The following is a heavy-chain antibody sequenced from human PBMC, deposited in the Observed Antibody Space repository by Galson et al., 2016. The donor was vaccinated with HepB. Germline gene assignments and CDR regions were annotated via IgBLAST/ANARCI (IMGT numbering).Heavy chain of an antibody. D-gene: IGHD1-26*01. CDR2: VYCSGNT. V-gene: IGHV4-39*01. CDR3: ARHLGAGWFDP. Sequence: SETLSLTCSVSGGSITNRNYYWVWIRQPPGKELEWIGSVYCSGNTYYNPSLKSRVTISVDTSKSRFSLKVNSVTAADTAIYYCARHLGAGWFDPWGQGTLVTVSS. CDR1: GGSITNRNYY. J-gene: IGHJ5*02.